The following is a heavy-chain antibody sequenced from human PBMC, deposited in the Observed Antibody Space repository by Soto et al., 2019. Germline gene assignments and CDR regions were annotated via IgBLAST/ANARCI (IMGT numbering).Heavy chain of an antibody. V-gene: IGHV1-2*02. J-gene: IGHJ5*02. CDR1: GYTFTGYY. CDR2: INPNSGGT. CDR3: AGDPDGIFGVVITGGWFDP. D-gene: IGHD3-3*01. Sequence: QVQLVQSGAEVKKTGASVKVSCKASGYTFTGYYMHWVRQAPGQGLEWMGWINPNSGGTNYAQKFQGRVTMTRDTSISPAYMELSRLRSDDTAVYYCAGDPDGIFGVVITGGWFDPWGQGTLVTVSS.